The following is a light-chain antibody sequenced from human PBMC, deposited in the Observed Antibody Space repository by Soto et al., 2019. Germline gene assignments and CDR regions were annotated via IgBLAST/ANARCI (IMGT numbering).Light chain of an antibody. V-gene: IGKV1-5*01. CDR2: DAS. J-gene: IGKJ1*01. CDR3: QQYNSYWT. Sequence: DIQMTQAPSTLPGAGGYIVTITFRASQSISSWLAWYQQKPGKAPKLLIYDASSLESGVPSRFSGSGSGTEFTLTISSLQPDDFATYYCQQYNSYWTFGQGTKVDIK. CDR1: QSISSW.